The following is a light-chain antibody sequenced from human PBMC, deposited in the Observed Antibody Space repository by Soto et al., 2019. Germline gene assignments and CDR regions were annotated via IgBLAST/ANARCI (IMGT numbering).Light chain of an antibody. J-gene: IGLJ3*02. CDR2: EVT. CDR3: NSYTSSSTWV. Sequence: QSVLTQPASVSGSPGQSITISCTGTSSDVGGYKHVSWYQQQPGKAPILIIYEVTNRPPGVSNRFSGSKSGATASLTISGLQAEDEADYDCNSYTSSSTWVFGGGTKLTVL. V-gene: IGLV2-14*01. CDR1: SSDVGGYKH.